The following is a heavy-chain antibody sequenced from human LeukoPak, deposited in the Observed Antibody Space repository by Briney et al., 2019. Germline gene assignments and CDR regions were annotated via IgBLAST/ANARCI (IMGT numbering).Heavy chain of an antibody. CDR2: IYYSGST. J-gene: IGHJ4*02. Sequence: SETLSLTCTVSGGSISSSSYYWGWIRQPPGRGLEWIESIYYSGSTYYNPARKSRLPISASTSTTQSSLMLSSVSTADSAVYYCATVAHYYDSSAYQYYFDSWGQGTLATVSS. V-gene: IGHV4-39*07. D-gene: IGHD3-22*01. CDR3: ATVAHYYDSSAYQYYFDS. CDR1: GGSISSSSYY.